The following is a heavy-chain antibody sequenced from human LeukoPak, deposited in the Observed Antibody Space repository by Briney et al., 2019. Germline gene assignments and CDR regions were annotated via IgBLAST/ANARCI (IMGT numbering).Heavy chain of an antibody. Sequence: GGSLRLSCAASGFTFSNYGMNWVRQAPGKGLEWVSAISGGGGSVYYADSVKGRFTISRDNSKNTLYLQMDSLRAEDTAVYYCAKTYYYDTSGYYYDYWGQGTLVTVSS. J-gene: IGHJ4*02. CDR1: GFTFSNYG. CDR2: ISGGGGSV. V-gene: IGHV3-23*01. D-gene: IGHD3-22*01. CDR3: AKTYYYDTSGYYYDY.